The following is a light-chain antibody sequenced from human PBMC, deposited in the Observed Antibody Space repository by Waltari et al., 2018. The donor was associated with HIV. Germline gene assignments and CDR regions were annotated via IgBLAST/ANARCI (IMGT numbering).Light chain of an antibody. V-gene: IGLV2-23*01. CDR3: CSYAGSSPLLA. Sequence: QPALPKPAPVSGSPGPSFTLSSTGTTRSVGSFNFSSWYQQHPGKAPKLMIYEGSKRPSGVSNRFSGPKSGNTASLTISGLQAEDEADYYCCSYAGSSPLLAFGGGTKLTVL. CDR1: TRSVGSFNF. J-gene: IGLJ3*02. CDR2: EGS.